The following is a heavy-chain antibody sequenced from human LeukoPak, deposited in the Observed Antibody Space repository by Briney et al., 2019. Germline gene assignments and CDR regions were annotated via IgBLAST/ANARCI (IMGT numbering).Heavy chain of an antibody. CDR3: ARGLWGAYYFDY. Sequence: ASVKVSCKASGYTFTSYAMNWVRQAPGQGLEWMGWINPNSGGTNYAQKFQGRVTMTRDTSISTAYMEVSRLRSDDTAVYYCARGLWGAYYFDYWGQGTLVTVSS. J-gene: IGHJ4*02. CDR2: INPNSGGT. D-gene: IGHD3-16*01. CDR1: GYTFTSYA. V-gene: IGHV1-2*02.